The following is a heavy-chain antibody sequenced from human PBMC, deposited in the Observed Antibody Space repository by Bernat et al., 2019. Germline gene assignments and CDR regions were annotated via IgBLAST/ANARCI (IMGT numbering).Heavy chain of an antibody. CDR3: ASPKGSGWYFVDAFDI. D-gene: IGHD6-19*01. CDR1: GFTFSSYW. Sequence: EVQLVESGGGLVQPGGSLRLSCAASGFTFSSYWMHWVRQAPGKGLVWVSRINSDGSSTCYADSVKGRFTISRDNAKNTLYLQMNSLRAEDTAVYYCASPKGSGWYFVDAFDIWGQGTMVTVSS. V-gene: IGHV3-74*01. CDR2: INSDGSST. J-gene: IGHJ3*02.